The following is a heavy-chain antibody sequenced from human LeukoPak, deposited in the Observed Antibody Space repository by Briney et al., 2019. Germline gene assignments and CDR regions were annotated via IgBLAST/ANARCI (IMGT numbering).Heavy chain of an antibody. CDR2: ISASGGTT. D-gene: IGHD3-22*01. CDR3: AKRPRDTSGYYLGAFDI. CDR1: GFTFSNYA. Sequence: PGGSLRPSCAASGFTFSNYAMTWVRQAPGKGLEWVSGISASGGTTYYADSVKGRFTISRDNSKNTLYLQMNSLRAEDTAVYYCAKRPRDTSGYYLGAFDIWGQGTMVTVSS. J-gene: IGHJ3*02. V-gene: IGHV3-23*01.